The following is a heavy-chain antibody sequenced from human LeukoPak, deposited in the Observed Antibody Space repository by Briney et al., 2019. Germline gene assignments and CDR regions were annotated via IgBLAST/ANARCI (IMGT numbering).Heavy chain of an antibody. Sequence: PSETLSLTCTVSGGSISSGGYYWSWIRQHPGKGLEWIGYIYYSGSTYYNPSLKSRVTISVDTSKNQFSLKLSSVTAADTAVYYCAAGWESRWNYFDYWGQGTLVTVSS. CDR1: GGSISSGGYY. V-gene: IGHV4-31*03. J-gene: IGHJ4*02. D-gene: IGHD3-16*01. CDR2: IYYSGST. CDR3: AAGWESRWNYFDY.